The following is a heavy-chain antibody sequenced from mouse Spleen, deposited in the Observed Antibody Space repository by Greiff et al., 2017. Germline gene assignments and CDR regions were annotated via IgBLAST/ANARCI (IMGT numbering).Heavy chain of an antibody. D-gene: IGHD1-3*01. CDR1: GFTFSDYG. V-gene: IGHV5-17*01. J-gene: IGHJ4*01. CDR3: AKVVRRRNYYAMDY. Sequence: EVKLVESGGGLVKPGGSLKLSCAASGFTFSDYGMHWVRQAPEKGLEWVAYISSGSSTIYSADTVKGRSTISRDNAKNTLFLQMTSLRSEDTAMYYCAKVVRRRNYYAMDYWGQGTSVTVSS. CDR2: ISSGSSTI.